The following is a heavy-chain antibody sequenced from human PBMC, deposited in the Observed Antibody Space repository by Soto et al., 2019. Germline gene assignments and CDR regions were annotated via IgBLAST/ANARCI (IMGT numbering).Heavy chain of an antibody. V-gene: IGHV4-34*01. CDR2: VKDGGHT. J-gene: IGHJ4*02. CDR3: ARGQEGVVATH. CDR1: GGSLSGYY. Sequence: QVQLQQWGAGLLKPSETLSLNCAVTGGSLSGYYWGWIRQPPGKGLEWIGEVKDGGHTNYSPSLRGRVTRSSDTTNNQSSLRLNSVTAADTGVYYCARGQEGVVATHWDQGSLVTVSS. D-gene: IGHD5-12*01.